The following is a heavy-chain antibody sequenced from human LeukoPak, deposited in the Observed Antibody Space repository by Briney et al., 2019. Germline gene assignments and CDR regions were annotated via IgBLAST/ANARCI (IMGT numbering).Heavy chain of an antibody. CDR1: GFTFSNTW. D-gene: IGHD6-6*01. Sequence: PGGSLRLSCAASGFTFSNTWMSWVRQAPGKGLEWVGRIKSKTDGGTTDYAAPVKGRFTISRDDSKNTLYLQMNSLKTEDTAVYYCTTDPPYSSSPNYYYYYMDVWGKGTTVTVSS. CDR2: IKSKTDGGTT. J-gene: IGHJ6*03. CDR3: TTDPPYSSSPNYYYYYMDV. V-gene: IGHV3-15*01.